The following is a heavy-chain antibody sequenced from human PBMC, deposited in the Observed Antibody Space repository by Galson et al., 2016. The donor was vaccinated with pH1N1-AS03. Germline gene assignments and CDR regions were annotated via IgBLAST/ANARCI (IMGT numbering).Heavy chain of an antibody. D-gene: IGHD7-27*01. V-gene: IGHV1-2*02. J-gene: IGHJ4*02. CDR3: ARDPDWGNDYHVDS. CDR1: GYRFTSYN. CDR2: VNPDTGNT. Sequence: SVKVSCKASGYRFTSYNVHWLRQAPGQGLEWMGWVNPDTGNTDYAQKFQGRVTLTRDTSIATAYMELIRLTTADTAVYYCARDPDWGNDYHVDSWAQETLVTVSS.